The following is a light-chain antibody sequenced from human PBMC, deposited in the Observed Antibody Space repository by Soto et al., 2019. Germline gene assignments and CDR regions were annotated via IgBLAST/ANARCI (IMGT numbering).Light chain of an antibody. V-gene: IGLV2-23*03. CDR3: CSYAGSSTFAV. Sequence: QSVLTQPASVSGSPGQSITISCTGTSSDVGSYNLVSWYQQHPGKATKLMIYEGSKRPSGVSNRFSGSKSGNTASLTISGLQAEDEADYYCCSYAGSSTFAVFGGGTKVTVL. CDR1: SSDVGSYNL. J-gene: IGLJ2*01. CDR2: EGS.